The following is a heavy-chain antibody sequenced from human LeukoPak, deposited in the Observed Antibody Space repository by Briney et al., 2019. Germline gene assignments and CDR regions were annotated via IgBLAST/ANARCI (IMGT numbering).Heavy chain of an antibody. CDR3: ARGGEFIQLWPNPTKYYYYYMDV. V-gene: IGHV1-69*06. CDR1: GGTFSSYA. Sequence: GASVKVSCKASGGTFSSYAISWVRQAPGQGLEWMGGIIPIFGTANYAQKFQGRVTITADKSTSTAYMELSSLRSEDTAVYYCARGGEFIQLWPNPTKYYYYYMDVWGKGTTVTVSS. CDR2: IIPIFGTA. J-gene: IGHJ6*03. D-gene: IGHD5-18*01.